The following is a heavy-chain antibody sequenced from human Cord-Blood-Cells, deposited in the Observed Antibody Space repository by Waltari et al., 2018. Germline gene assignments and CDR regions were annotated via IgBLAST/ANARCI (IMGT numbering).Heavy chain of an antibody. V-gene: IGHV3-30-3*01. CDR3: ARGRYSSSPDDAFDI. J-gene: IGHJ3*02. Sequence: QVQLVESGGGVVQPGRSLRLSCAASGFTFSSYAMPWVRQAPGKGLEGVAVIAYGGSNKYYADSVKGRFTMSRDNAKNTLYLQMNSLRAEDTAVYYCARGRYSSSPDDAFDIWGQGTMVTVSS. CDR2: IAYGGSNK. CDR1: GFTFSSYA. D-gene: IGHD6-13*01.